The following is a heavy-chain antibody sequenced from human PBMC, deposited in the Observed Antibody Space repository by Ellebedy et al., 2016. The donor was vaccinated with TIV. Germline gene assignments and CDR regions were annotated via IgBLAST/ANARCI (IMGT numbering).Heavy chain of an antibody. Sequence: ASVKVSXXASGYTFTSYGISWVRQAPGQGLEWMGWISAYNGNTNYAQKLQGRVTMTTDTSTSTAYMELRSLRSDDPAVYYCARVTEEGFMDVWGQGTTVTVSS. CDR3: ARVTEEGFMDV. CDR2: ISAYNGNT. V-gene: IGHV1-18*01. J-gene: IGHJ6*02. CDR1: GYTFTSYG.